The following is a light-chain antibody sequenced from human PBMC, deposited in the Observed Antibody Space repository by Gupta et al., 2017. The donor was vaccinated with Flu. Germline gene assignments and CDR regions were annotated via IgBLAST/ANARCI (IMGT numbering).Light chain of an antibody. CDR3: GSFASGNWV. Sequence: QSITTSCTGSIGGVGNYNLGSWDQQHPDTDHKLIIYEGTYRPSGVSNRFAASKSGTTASLTISGLQAEDDDYYYAGSFASGNWVFGGGTKVSVL. CDR1: IGGVGNYNL. V-gene: IGLV2-23*01. J-gene: IGLJ3*02. CDR2: EGT.